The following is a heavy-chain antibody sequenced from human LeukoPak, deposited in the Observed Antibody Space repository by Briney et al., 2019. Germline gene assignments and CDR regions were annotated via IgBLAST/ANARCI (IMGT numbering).Heavy chain of an antibody. CDR3: ARGVDYYDSSGYLV. CDR2: INPSGGST. Sequence: ASVKVSCKASGYSFTSYYMHWVRQAPGQGLEWMGIINPSGGSTSYAQNFQGRVTMTRDTSTSTLFMELSSLRSEDTAVYYCARGVDYYDSSGYLVWGQEPWSSSPQ. D-gene: IGHD3-22*01. V-gene: IGHV1-46*01. J-gene: IGHJ4*01. CDR1: GYSFTSYY.